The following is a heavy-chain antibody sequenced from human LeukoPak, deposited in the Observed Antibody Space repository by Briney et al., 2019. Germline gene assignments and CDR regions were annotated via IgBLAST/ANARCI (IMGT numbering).Heavy chain of an antibody. V-gene: IGHV5-51*01. J-gene: IGHJ5*02. CDR3: ARHSIYDYVWGSYRPDNWFDP. Sequence: GESLKISCKGSGYSFTSYWIGWVRQMPGKGLEWMGIIYPGDSDTRYSPSFQGQVTISADKSISTAYLQWSSLKASDTAMYYCARHSIYDYVWGSYRPDNWFDPWGQGTLVTVSS. CDR2: IYPGDSDT. CDR1: GYSFTSYW. D-gene: IGHD3-16*02.